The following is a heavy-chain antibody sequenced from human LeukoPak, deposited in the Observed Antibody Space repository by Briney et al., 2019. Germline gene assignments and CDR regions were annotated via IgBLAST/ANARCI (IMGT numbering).Heavy chain of an antibody. Sequence: GGSLRLSCAASGFTFSNYWMSWVRQAPGKGLEWVANIKEDGSEKYYVDSGKGRFTISRDNARNSLYLQMNSLRAEDTAVYYCASGRQLGYWGQGTLVTVSS. D-gene: IGHD6-13*01. CDR1: GFTFSNYW. CDR2: IKEDGSEK. V-gene: IGHV3-7*01. CDR3: ASGRQLGY. J-gene: IGHJ4*02.